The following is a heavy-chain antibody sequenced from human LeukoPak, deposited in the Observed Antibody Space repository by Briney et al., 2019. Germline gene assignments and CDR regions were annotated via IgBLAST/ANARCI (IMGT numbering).Heavy chain of an antibody. J-gene: IGHJ4*02. V-gene: IGHV1-8*01. CDR2: MNPNSGNT. CDR3: ARVPPRGLYCSGGSCYSGRRDY. Sequence: AASVKVSCKASGYTFTSYDIHWVRQATGQGLEWMGWMNPNSGNTGYAQKFQGRVTMTRNTSISTAYMELSSLRSEDTAVYYCARVPPRGLYCSGGSCYSGRRDYWGQGTLVTVSS. D-gene: IGHD2-15*01. CDR1: GYTFTSYD.